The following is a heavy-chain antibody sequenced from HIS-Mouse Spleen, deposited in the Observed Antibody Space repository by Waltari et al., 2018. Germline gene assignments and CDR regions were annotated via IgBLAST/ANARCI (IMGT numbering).Heavy chain of an antibody. CDR3: AYGDYFDY. J-gene: IGHJ4*02. V-gene: IGHV4-39*01. CDR1: GCSIRSSRYY. D-gene: IGHD4-17*01. Sequence: QLQLQESGPGLVKPSETLSLTRTVSGCSIRSSRYYWGWNRQPPGKGMEWIGSIYYSGSTYYNPSLKSRVTISVDTSKNQFSLKLSSVTAADTAVYYCAYGDYFDYWGQGTLVTVSS. CDR2: IYYSGST.